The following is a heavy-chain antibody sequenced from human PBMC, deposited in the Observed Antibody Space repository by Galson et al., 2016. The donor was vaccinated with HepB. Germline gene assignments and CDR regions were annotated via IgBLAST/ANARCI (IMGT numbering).Heavy chain of an antibody. CDR2: IHPGDSKT. D-gene: IGHD2-15*01. V-gene: IGHV5-51*01. J-gene: IGHJ4*02. CDR3: ARHKDMSTWDYFDY. CDR1: GYNFANYW. Sequence: QSGAEVKKPGESLKISCKGSGYNFANYWVAWVRQMPGKGLEWMGIIHPGDSKTGYSPSFQGQVPISADKSFSTAYLQWSSLKASDTAMYYCARHKDMSTWDYFDYWGQGTLVTVST.